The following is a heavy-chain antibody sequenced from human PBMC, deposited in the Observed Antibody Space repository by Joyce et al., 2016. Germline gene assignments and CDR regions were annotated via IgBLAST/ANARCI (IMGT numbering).Heavy chain of an antibody. D-gene: IGHD5-12*01. CDR1: GFDFNAFG. V-gene: IGHV3-21*02. Sequence: EVQLLESGGGLVKPGGSLRLSCAASGFDFNAFGMNWVRQAPGKGLEWVSSISENGLYIYYADSLKGRFTISGDKAKNSLFLQVNSLRVEDTAIYDCARDQIVAPRALSEPFDYWGQGTLVTVSS. CDR3: ARDQIVAPRALSEPFDY. CDR2: ISENGLYI. J-gene: IGHJ4*02.